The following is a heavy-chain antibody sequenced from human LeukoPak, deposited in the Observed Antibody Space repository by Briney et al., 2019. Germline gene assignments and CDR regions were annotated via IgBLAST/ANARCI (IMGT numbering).Heavy chain of an antibody. V-gene: IGHV3-11*06. CDR3: TREPRLADY. CDR2: ISGSSTST. Sequence: GGSLRLSCVASGFTSSDHYMSWVRQAPGKGLEWVSYISGSSTSTNYADSVKGRFTISRDNAKNSLYLQMNSLRAEDTAIYYCTREPRLADYWGPGTLVTVSS. CDR1: GFTSSDHY. J-gene: IGHJ4*02. D-gene: IGHD6-6*01.